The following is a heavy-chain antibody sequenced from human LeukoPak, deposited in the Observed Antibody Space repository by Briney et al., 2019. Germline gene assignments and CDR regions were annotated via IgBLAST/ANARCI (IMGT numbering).Heavy chain of an antibody. D-gene: IGHD5-24*01. V-gene: IGHV3-21*01. CDR1: GFNFSAYS. J-gene: IGHJ4*02. Sequence: GGSLRLSCAAPGFNFSAYSVNWVRQAPGKGLEWVSSITRSTSYIYFADSVRGRFTISRDNAKNSLYLQMNSLRAEDTAVYYCARDPNPRDGGYWGQGTLVTVSS. CDR3: ARDPNPRDGGY. CDR2: ITRSTSYI.